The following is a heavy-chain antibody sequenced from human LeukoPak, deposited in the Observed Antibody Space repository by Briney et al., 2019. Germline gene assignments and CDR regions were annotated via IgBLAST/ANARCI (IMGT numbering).Heavy chain of an antibody. D-gene: IGHD6-6*01. CDR3: ARDKGWVSSSSSIDY. CDR1: GGSISSSSYY. V-gene: IGHV4-39*07. J-gene: IGHJ4*02. Sequence: SETLSLTCTVYGGSISSSSYYWGWIRQPPGTGLEWTGSIYYSGSTYYNPSLKSRVTISVDTSKNQFSLKLSSVTAADTALYYCARDKGWVSSSSSIDYWGQGTLVTVSS. CDR2: IYYSGST.